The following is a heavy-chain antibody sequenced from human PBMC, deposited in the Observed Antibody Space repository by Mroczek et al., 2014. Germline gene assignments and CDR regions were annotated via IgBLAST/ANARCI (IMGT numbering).Heavy chain of an antibody. Sequence: QVQLQQWGAGLLKPSETLSLTCAVYGGSFSGYYWSWIRQPPGKGLEWIGEINHSGSTNYNPSLKSRVTISVDTSKNQFSLKLSSVTAADTAVYYCARGPPITMIVVAPXDYWGQGTLVTVSS. V-gene: IGHV4-34*01. CDR3: ARGPPITMIVVAPXDY. D-gene: IGHD3-22*01. J-gene: IGHJ4*02. CDR1: GGSFSGYY. CDR2: INHSGST.